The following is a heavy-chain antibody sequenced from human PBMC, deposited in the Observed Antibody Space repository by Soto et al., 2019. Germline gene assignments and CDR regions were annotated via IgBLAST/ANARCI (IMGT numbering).Heavy chain of an antibody. D-gene: IGHD6-19*01. V-gene: IGHV5-51*01. CDR1: GYSFTSYW. J-gene: IGHJ4*02. Sequence: GERLKIYCDGSGYSFTSYWIGWVRQMHGEGLEWMGIIYPGDSDTRYSPSFQGQVTISADKSISTAYLQWSSLKASDTAVYYCARAPPGLGSSGSWIDYWGQGTLVTVSS. CDR3: ARAPPGLGSSGSWIDY. CDR2: IYPGDSDT.